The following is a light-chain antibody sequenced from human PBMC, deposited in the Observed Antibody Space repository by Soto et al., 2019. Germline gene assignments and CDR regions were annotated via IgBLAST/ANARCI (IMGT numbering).Light chain of an antibody. CDR3: QQRVNWPLT. Sequence: EIVLTQSPATLSLSPGERATLSCRASQSVSYYLAWYQQKPGQAPRLLIYDASNRATGIPARFSGSGSGTDFTLTVSSLEPADFAIYYCQQRVNWPLTFGGGTKVEIK. CDR1: QSVSYY. V-gene: IGKV3-11*01. J-gene: IGKJ4*01. CDR2: DAS.